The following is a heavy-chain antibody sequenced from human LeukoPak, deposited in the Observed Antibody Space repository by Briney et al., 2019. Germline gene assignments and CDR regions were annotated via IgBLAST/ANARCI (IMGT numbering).Heavy chain of an antibody. CDR1: GYTFTSYD. Sequence: GASVKVSCKASGYTFTSYDINWVRRATGQGLEWMGWMNPNSGNTGYAQKFQGRVTMTRNTSISTAYMELSSLRSEDTAVYYCAALYYDILTGYLDAFDIWGQGTMVTVSS. V-gene: IGHV1-8*01. J-gene: IGHJ3*02. CDR2: MNPNSGNT. D-gene: IGHD3-9*01. CDR3: AALYYDILTGYLDAFDI.